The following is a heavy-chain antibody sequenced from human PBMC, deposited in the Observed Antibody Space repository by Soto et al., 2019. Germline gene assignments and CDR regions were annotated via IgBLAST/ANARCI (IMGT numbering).Heavy chain of an antibody. CDR1: GGSFSGYY. D-gene: IGHD3-16*01. Sequence: QVQLQQWGAGLLKPSETLSLTCAVYGGSFSGYYWSWIRQPPGKGLEWIGEINHSGSTNYNPSLTSRVTMSVDMSKNQFSLKLSSVTAADTAVYYCASGATWGTGYNWLDPWGQGTMVTVSS. V-gene: IGHV4-34*01. CDR2: INHSGST. CDR3: ASGATWGTGYNWLDP. J-gene: IGHJ5*02.